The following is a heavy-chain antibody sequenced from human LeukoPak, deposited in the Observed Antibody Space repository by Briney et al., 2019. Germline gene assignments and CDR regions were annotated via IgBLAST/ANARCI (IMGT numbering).Heavy chain of an antibody. V-gene: IGHV4-34*01. CDR1: GGSFSGYS. D-gene: IGHD6-13*01. J-gene: IGHJ4*02. CDR2: NHHSGSA. CDR3: ARGGYTSSFDY. Sequence: SETLSLTCAAYGGSFSGYSWSWIRQPQGKGLEWIGDNHHSGSALDNPSLRSRVIVAVDTSKNQFSLKLSSVTAADTAVYYCARGGYTSSFDYWGQGTLVTVFS.